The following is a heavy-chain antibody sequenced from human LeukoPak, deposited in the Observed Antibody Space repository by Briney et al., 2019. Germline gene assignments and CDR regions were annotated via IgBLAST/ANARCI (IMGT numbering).Heavy chain of an antibody. J-gene: IGHJ6*04. CDR2: ISSNGGST. V-gene: IGHV3-64D*06. CDR1: GFTFSSYA. D-gene: IGHD3-10*01. CDR3: VKDRTMVRGVMLYYYYGMDV. Sequence: GGSLRLSCSASGFTFSSYAMHWVRQAPGKGLEYVSAISSNGGSTYYADSVKGRFTISRDNSKNTLYLQMSSLRAEDTAVYYCVKDRTMVRGVMLYYYYGMDVWGKGTTATVSS.